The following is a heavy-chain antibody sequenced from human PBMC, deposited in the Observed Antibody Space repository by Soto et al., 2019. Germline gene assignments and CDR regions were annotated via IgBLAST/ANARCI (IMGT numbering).Heavy chain of an antibody. D-gene: IGHD6-13*01. V-gene: IGHV4-30-4*01. CDR3: ARGAAARPFPFDY. Sequence: PSETLSLTCTVSGGSISSGDYYWSWIRQPPGKGLEWIGYIYYSGSTYYNPSLKSRVTISVDTSKNQLSLKLSSVTAAYTAVYYCARGAAARPFPFDYWGQGTLVTVSS. CDR1: GGSISSGDYY. CDR2: IYYSGST. J-gene: IGHJ4*02.